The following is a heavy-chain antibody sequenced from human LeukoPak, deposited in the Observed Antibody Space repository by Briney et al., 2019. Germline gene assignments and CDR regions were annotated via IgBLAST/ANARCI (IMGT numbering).Heavy chain of an antibody. J-gene: IGHJ4*02. CDR3: ARRSARGLFDY. D-gene: IGHD4-17*01. CDR1: GGSFSGYY. CDR2: IYYSGST. Sequence: SETLSLTCAVYGGSFSGYYWSWIRQPPGKGLEWIGSIYYSGSTYYNPSLKSRVTISVDTSKNQFALKLSSVTAADTAVYYCARRSARGLFDYWGQGTLVTVSS. V-gene: IGHV4-34*01.